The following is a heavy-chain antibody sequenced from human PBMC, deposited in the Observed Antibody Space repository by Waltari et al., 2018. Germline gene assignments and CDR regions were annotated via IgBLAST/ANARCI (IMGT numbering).Heavy chain of an antibody. CDR3: AKGEYAVVAANNWFDP. Sequence: EVQLLESGGGLVQPGGSLRLSCAASGFTFRCYAMTCVHHAPGKGLEWVSAISGSGGSTYYADSVKGRFTISRDNSKNTLYLQMNSLRAEDTAVYYCAKGEYAVVAANNWFDPWGQGTLVTVSS. CDR2: ISGSGGST. D-gene: IGHD2-15*01. CDR1: GFTFRCYA. V-gene: IGHV3-23*01. J-gene: IGHJ5*02.